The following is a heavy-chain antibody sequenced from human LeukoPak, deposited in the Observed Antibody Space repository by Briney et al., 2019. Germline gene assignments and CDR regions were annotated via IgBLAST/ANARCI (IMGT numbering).Heavy chain of an antibody. CDR2: INHSGST. V-gene: IGHV4-34*01. CDR1: GGSFSGYY. CDR3: ARVSGWYDRGFDP. Sequence: SETLSLTCAVYGGSFSGYYWSWIRQPPGKGLEWIGEINHSGSTNYNPSLKSRVTISVDTSKNQFSLKLSSVTAADTAVYYCARVSGWYDRGFDPWGQGTLVTVSS. J-gene: IGHJ5*02. D-gene: IGHD6-19*01.